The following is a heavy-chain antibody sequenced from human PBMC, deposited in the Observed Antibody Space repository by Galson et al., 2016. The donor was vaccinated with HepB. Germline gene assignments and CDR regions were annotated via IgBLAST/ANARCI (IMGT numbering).Heavy chain of an antibody. CDR1: GGSIRSGGYY. V-gene: IGHV4-31*03. CDR3: ANSRNYYYGMDV. D-gene: IGHD2/OR15-2a*01. Sequence: CTVSGGSIRSGGYYWSWIRQHPGKGLEWIGYIYYSGSTYYNPSLKSRVTISVDTSKNQFSLKLSSVTAADTAVYYCANSRNYYYGMDVWGKGTTVTVSS. J-gene: IGHJ6*04. CDR2: IYYSGST.